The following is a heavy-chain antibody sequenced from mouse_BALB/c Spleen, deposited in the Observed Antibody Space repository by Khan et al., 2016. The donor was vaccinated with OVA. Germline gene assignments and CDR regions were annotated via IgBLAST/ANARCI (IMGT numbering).Heavy chain of an antibody. J-gene: IGHJ3*01. V-gene: IGHV1S22*01. CDR1: GYTFTSYW. Sequence: LQQPGSELVRPGASVKLSCKASGYTFTSYWMHWVKQRPGQGLEWIGDIYPGSGRTNYDEKFKSKATLTVATSSSTAYMQLSSLTSADSAVYYGTRGRYWFAYWGQGTLVTVSA. D-gene: IGHD2-14*01. CDR2: IYPGSGRT. CDR3: TRGRYWFAY.